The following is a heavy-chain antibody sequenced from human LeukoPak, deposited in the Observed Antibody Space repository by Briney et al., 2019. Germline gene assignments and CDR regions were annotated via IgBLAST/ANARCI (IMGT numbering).Heavy chain of an antibody. V-gene: IGHV3-30-3*01. CDR1: GFTFINYA. Sequence: HPGGSLRLSCAASGFTFINYAMHWVRQAPGKGLEWVAVISYDGSNKYYADSVKGRFTISRDNSKNTLYLQMNSLRAEDTAVYYCARGYPYGSGSYGAFDIWGQGTMVTVSS. CDR3: ARGYPYGSGSYGAFDI. J-gene: IGHJ3*02. CDR2: ISYDGSNK. D-gene: IGHD3-10*01.